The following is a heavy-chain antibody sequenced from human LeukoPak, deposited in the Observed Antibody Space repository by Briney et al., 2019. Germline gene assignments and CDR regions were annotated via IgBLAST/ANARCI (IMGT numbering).Heavy chain of an antibody. CDR2: ISYDGSNK. J-gene: IGHJ4*02. Sequence: PGRSLRLSCAASGFTFSSYGMHWVRQAPGKGLEWVAVISYDGSNKYYADSVKGRFTISRDNSKNTLYLQMNSLRAEDTAVYYCAKDRCGGDCYWEAYYFDYWGQGTLVTVSS. V-gene: IGHV3-30*18. CDR1: GFTFSSYG. D-gene: IGHD2-21*02. CDR3: AKDRCGGDCYWEAYYFDY.